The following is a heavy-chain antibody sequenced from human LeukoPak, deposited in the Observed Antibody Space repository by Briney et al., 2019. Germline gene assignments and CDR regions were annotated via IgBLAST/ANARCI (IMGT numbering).Heavy chain of an antibody. CDR2: IYSSGTA. Sequence: SETLSLTCTVSGGSISGYFWSWIRQPAGKGLEWIGRIYSSGTAYYNPSLKSRVTVSVDTSKNQFFLKLTSVTAADTAVYYCARGYYTDKLYYYFDYWGQGTLATVSS. J-gene: IGHJ4*02. V-gene: IGHV4-4*07. CDR1: GGSISGYF. CDR3: ARGYYTDKLYYYFDY. D-gene: IGHD2-2*02.